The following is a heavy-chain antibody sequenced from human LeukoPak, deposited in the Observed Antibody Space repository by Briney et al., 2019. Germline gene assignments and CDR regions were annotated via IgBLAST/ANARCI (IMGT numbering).Heavy chain of an antibody. CDR3: AEDRHGMTTLTTCFDY. Sequence: PGGSLRLSCAASGFTFSSYAMSWVRQAPGKGLECVSGISGSGGSTYYADSVKGRFTISRDNSKNTLYLQMNSVRAEDTAVYYCAEDRHGMTTLTTCFDYWGQGTLVTVSS. CDR1: GFTFSSYA. J-gene: IGHJ4*02. D-gene: IGHD4-17*01. CDR2: ISGSGGST. V-gene: IGHV3-23*01.